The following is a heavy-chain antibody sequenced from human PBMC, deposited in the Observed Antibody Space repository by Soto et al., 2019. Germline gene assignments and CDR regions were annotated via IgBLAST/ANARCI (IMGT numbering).Heavy chain of an antibody. V-gene: IGHV4-59*12. CDR3: ASFPRNNWNYIYYYGMDV. CDR1: GGSISSYY. J-gene: IGHJ6*02. D-gene: IGHD1-7*01. CDR2: IYYSGST. Sequence: NPSETLSLTCTVSGGSISSYYWSWIRQPPGKGLEWIGYIYYSGSTNYNPSLKSRVTISVDKSKNQFSLKLSSVTAADTAVYYCASFPRNNWNYIYYYGMDVWGQGTTVTVSS.